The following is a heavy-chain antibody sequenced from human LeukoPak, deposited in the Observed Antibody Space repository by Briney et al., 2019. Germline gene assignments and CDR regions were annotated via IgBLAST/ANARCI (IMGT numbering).Heavy chain of an antibody. V-gene: IGHV3-21*04. CDR3: AIGYGDYGWLFDY. CDR1: GFTFSSYS. CDR2: ISSSSYI. D-gene: IGHD4-17*01. Sequence: KTGGSLRLSCAASGFTFSSYSMNWVRQAPGKGLEWVSSISSSSYIYYADSVKGRFTISRDNSKNTLYLQMNSLRAEDTAVYYCAIGYGDYGWLFDYWGQGTPVTVSS. J-gene: IGHJ4*02.